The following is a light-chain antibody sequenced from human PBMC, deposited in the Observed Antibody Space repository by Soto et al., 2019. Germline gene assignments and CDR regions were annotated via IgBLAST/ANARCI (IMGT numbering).Light chain of an antibody. CDR1: SSDVGDYNY. CDR3: SSYTGSNTWV. Sequence: QSALTQPASVSGSPGQSITISCTGTSSDVGDYNYVSWYQQHPGKAPKLMIYEVTNRPSGVSNRFSGSKSGNTASLTISGLQAEDEADYYRSSYTGSNTWVFGGGTKLTVL. J-gene: IGLJ3*02. CDR2: EVT. V-gene: IGLV2-14*01.